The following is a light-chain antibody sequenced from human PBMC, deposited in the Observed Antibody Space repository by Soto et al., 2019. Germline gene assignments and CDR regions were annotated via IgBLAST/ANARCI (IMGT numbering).Light chain of an antibody. J-gene: IGLJ2*01. CDR1: SSNIGAGYD. V-gene: IGLV1-40*01. Sequence: QSVLTQPPSVSGAPGQRVTISCTGSSSNIGAGYDVHWYQQLPGTAPKLLIFDNSNRPSGVPDRISGSRSGTSASLAITGLQAEDEADYYCQSYDSSLSGSVVFGGGTKLTFL. CDR2: DNS. CDR3: QSYDSSLSGSVV.